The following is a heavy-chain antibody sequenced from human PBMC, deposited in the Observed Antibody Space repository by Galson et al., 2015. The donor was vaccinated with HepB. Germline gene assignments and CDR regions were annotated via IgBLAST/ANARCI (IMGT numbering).Heavy chain of an antibody. CDR1: GYTLTELS. J-gene: IGHJ6*02. CDR2: FDPEDGET. V-gene: IGHV1-24*01. D-gene: IGHD7-27*01. Sequence: SVKVSCKVSGYTLTELSMHWVRQAPGKGLEWMGGFDPEDGETIYAQKFQGRVTMTEDTSTDTAYMELSSLRSEDTAVYYCATVTGPRGLHYYYYGMDVWGQGTTVTVSS. CDR3: ATVTGPRGLHYYYYGMDV.